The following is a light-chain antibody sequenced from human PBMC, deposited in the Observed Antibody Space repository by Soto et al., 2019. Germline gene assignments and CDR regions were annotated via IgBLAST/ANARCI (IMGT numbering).Light chain of an antibody. V-gene: IGLV2-14*01. Sequence: QSVLTQPASVSGSPGQSITISCTGTSSDIGSYDYVSWYQQHPGKAPKLMIYEVSYRPAGASTRFSGSRSGNTASLTISGLQGEDESDYYCSSYTNTSTYGFGTGTKLTVL. CDR3: SSYTNTSTYG. J-gene: IGLJ1*01. CDR1: SSDIGSYDY. CDR2: EVS.